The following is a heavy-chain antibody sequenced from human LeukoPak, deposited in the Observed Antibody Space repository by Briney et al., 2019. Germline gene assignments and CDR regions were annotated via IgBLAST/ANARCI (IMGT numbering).Heavy chain of an antibody. CDR1: GGSISSSSYY. Sequence: SETVSLTCTVSGGSISSSSYYWGWIRQPPGKGLEWIGSVYYSGSTYYNPSLKSRVTISVDTSKNQFSLKLSSVTAADTAVYYCAAYYYDSSGYYYYFDYWGQGTLVTVSS. V-gene: IGHV4-39*07. CDR3: AAYYYDSSGYYYYFDY. D-gene: IGHD3-22*01. J-gene: IGHJ4*02. CDR2: VYYSGST.